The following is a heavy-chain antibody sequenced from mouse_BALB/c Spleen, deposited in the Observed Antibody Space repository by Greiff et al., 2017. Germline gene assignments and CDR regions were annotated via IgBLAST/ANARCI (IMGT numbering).Heavy chain of an antibody. D-gene: IGHD2-1*01. J-gene: IGHJ4*01. CDR3: AGDYGNYAMDY. CDR1: GYTFTSYW. Sequence: QVQLQQSGAELARPGASVKLSCKASGYTFTSYWMQWVKQRPGQGLEWIGAIYPGDGDTRYTQKFKGKATLTADKSSSTAYMQLSSLASEDSAVYYCAGDYGNYAMDYWGQGTSVTVSS. CDR2: IYPGDGDT. V-gene: IGHV1-87*01.